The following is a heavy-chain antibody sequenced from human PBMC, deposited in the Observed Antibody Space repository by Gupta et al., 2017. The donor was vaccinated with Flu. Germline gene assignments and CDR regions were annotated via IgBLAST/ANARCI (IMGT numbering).Heavy chain of an antibody. CDR1: GDSISSHY. V-gene: IGHV4-59*08. D-gene: IGHD3-3*01. J-gene: IGHJ5*02. CDR2: IYNSGST. CDR3: ARLYAVFGVIRNNWFDP. Sequence: QVQLQESGPGLVKPSETLSLTCTVSGDSISSHYWSWIRQPPGKGPEWIAYIYNSGSTNYNPSLGSRVTISVDTSKNQLSLRLSSVTAADTAVYYCARLYAVFGVIRNNWFDPWGQGTLVTVSS.